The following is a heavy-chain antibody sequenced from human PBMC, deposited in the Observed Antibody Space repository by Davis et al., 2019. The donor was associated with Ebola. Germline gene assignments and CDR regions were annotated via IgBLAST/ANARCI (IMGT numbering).Heavy chain of an antibody. D-gene: IGHD1-26*01. CDR1: GFAFSTYT. Sequence: GESLKISCAASGFAFSTYTMTWVRQAPGKGLEWVSSISISSAFIYYSHSVKGRFTVSRDNAKNSLYLQMNSLRAEDTALYYCAKDSGESGYYFDYWGQGTLVIVSS. CDR2: ISISSAFI. CDR3: AKDSGESGYYFDY. V-gene: IGHV3-21*04. J-gene: IGHJ4*02.